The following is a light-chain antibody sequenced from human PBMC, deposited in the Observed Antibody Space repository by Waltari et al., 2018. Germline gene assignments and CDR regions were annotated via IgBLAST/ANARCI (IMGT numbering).Light chain of an antibody. V-gene: IGKV3-11*01. CDR1: QSVTNY. Sequence: PGERASRSCRASQSVTNYLAWYQQKPGQAPRLLIYDTSNRATGIPARFSGSGFGTDFTLTISSLEPEDFAVYYCQQRRDWPLTFGGGTKVEIK. J-gene: IGKJ4*01. CDR2: DTS. CDR3: QQRRDWPLT.